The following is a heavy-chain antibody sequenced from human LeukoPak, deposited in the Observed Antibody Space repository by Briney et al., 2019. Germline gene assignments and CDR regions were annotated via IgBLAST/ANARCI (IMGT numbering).Heavy chain of an antibody. Sequence: GGSLRLSCAASGFTFSSFDMHWVRQPTGQGLEWVSTIGTASDTYYPGSVEGRFTLSRDNAKNSLYLQMNSLTAGDTAVYYSARGPPRGKYYYMDVWGKGTTVLVSS. CDR2: IGTASDT. CDR1: GFTFSSFD. J-gene: IGHJ6*03. V-gene: IGHV3-13*01. CDR3: ARGPPRGKYYYMDV. D-gene: IGHD1-1*01.